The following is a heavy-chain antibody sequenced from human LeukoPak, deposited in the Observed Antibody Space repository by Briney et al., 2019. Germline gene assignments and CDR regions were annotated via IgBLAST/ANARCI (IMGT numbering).Heavy chain of an antibody. J-gene: IGHJ4*02. V-gene: IGHV3-66*01. CDR1: GFTVSSNY. Sequence: GGSLRLSCAASGFTVSSNYMSWVRQAPGKGLEWVSVIYSGGSAYYADSVKGRFTVSRDNSKNTLYLQMNSLRAEDTAVYYCASTFYGDSPPYWGQGTLVTVPS. D-gene: IGHD4-17*01. CDR3: ASTFYGDSPPY. CDR2: IYSGGSA.